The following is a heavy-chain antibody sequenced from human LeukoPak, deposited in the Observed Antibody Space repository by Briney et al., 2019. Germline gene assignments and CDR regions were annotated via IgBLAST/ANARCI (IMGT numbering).Heavy chain of an antibody. CDR3: IRDFRSADL. CDR2: IYVDGRTT. CDR1: GFTFSNYW. Sequence: GGSLRLSCVASGFTFSNYWMHWVRQPPGKGLVWVSRIYVDGRTTNYADSVKGRFTISRDNAKNTVYLEMNSPSVEDTATYYCIRDFRSADLWGQGTLVTVTS. V-gene: IGHV3-74*01. J-gene: IGHJ5*02.